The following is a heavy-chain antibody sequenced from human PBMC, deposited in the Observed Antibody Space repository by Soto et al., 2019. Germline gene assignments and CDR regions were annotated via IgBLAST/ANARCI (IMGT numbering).Heavy chain of an antibody. D-gene: IGHD2-15*01. V-gene: IGHV3-48*02. CDR1: GFTFGHYS. CDR2: ISSDNRTI. J-gene: IGHJ6*02. CDR3: AREGWPLLQSGMDV. Sequence: EVQLVESGGGLIQRGGSLRLSCAASGFTFGHYSMNWVRQAPGMGPEWVSYISSDNRTINYADSVKGRFIITRDNAKKSLYLQMHSLRDEDAAVYYCAREGWPLLQSGMDVWGQGTTVTVSS.